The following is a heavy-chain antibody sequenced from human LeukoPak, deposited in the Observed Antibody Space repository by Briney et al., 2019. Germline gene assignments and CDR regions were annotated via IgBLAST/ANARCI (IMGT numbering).Heavy chain of an antibody. CDR1: GFTFSNAG. J-gene: IGHJ4*02. D-gene: IGHD3-9*01. CDR2: IKSKTDGGTT. V-gene: IGHV3-15*01. Sequence: GGSLRLSCAASGFTFSNAGMSWVRQAPGKGLEWVGRIKSKTDGGTTDYAAPVKGRFTISRDDSKNTLYLQMNSLKTEDTAVYYCTTEPYYDILTGYYPIDYWGQGTLVTVSP. CDR3: TTEPYYDILTGYYPIDY.